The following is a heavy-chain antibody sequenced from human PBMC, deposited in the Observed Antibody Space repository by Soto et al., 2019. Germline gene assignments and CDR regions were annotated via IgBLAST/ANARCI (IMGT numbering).Heavy chain of an antibody. CDR1: GGTFSSYA. D-gene: IGHD3-10*01. CDR3: VARDMVRGVDAFDI. CDR2: IIPIFGTA. J-gene: IGHJ3*02. Sequence: SVKVSCKASGGTFSSYAISWVRQAPGQGLEWMGGIIPIFGTANYAQKFQGRVTITADESTSTAYMELSSLRSEDTAVYYCVARDMVRGVDAFDIWGQGTMVTVS. V-gene: IGHV1-69*13.